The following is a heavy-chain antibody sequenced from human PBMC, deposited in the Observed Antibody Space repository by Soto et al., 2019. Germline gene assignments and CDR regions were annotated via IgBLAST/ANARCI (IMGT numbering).Heavy chain of an antibody. Sequence: PGGSLRLSCAASGFTFSAYSMMWVRQAPGRGLEWVSSISSSSSDIYYADSVKGRFIISRDNAKNSLYLQMNSLRADDTAVYYCARDQSSGQGGYWGQGTLVTASS. CDR1: GFTFSAYS. J-gene: IGHJ4*02. CDR3: ARDQSSGQGGY. CDR2: ISSSSSDI. V-gene: IGHV3-21*01. D-gene: IGHD3-10*01.